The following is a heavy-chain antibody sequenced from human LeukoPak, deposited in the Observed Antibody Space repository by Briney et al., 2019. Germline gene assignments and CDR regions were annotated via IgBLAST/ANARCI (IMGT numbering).Heavy chain of an antibody. CDR1: GYTFTSYD. J-gene: IGHJ4*02. CDR2: MNPNSGNT. V-gene: IGHV1-8*03. CDR3: ARARIAAAGHFDY. D-gene: IGHD6-13*01. Sequence: ASVKVSCKASGYTFTSYDINWVRQATGQGLEWMGWMNPNSGNTGYAQKFQGRVTITRNTSISTAYMELSSLRSEDTAVYYCARARIAAAGHFDYWGQGTLVTVSS.